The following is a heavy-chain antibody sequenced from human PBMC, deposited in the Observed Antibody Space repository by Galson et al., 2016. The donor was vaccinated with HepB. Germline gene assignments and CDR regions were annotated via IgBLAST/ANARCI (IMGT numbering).Heavy chain of an antibody. CDR2: TSGNADIT. CDR1: GVIFSAYA. CDR3: VRVVNGSYYT. J-gene: IGHJ5*02. Sequence: SLRLSCAASGVIFSAYAMHWVRRAPGTGLECVSATSGNADITHYVDSVKGRFTTSKDFSKSTLYLQMSSLRVEDTAVYYCVRVVNGSYYTWGQGTLVTVSS. D-gene: IGHD1-26*01. V-gene: IGHV3-64D*06.